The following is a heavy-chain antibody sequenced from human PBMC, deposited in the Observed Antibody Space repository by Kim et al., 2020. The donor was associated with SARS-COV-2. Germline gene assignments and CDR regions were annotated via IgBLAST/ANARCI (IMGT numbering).Heavy chain of an antibody. CDR2: IYYSGST. D-gene: IGHD1-26*01. CDR3: ARDSGSWGHAFDI. V-gene: IGHV4-59*01. CDR1: GGSISSYY. Sequence: SETLSLTCTVSGGSISSYYWNWIRQPPGKGLEWIGYIYYSGSTDYNPSLKSRVTISVDTSKNQFSLKLSSVTAADTAVYYCARDSGSWGHAFDIWGQGTMVTVSS. J-gene: IGHJ3*02.